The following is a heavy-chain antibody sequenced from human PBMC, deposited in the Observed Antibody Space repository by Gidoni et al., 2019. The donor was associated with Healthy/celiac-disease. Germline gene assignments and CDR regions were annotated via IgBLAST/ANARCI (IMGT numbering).Heavy chain of an antibody. CDR3: ARTPEGWFDP. V-gene: IGHV4-59*01. CDR2: T. Sequence: TNHNPSLKSRVTISVDTSKNQFSLKLSSVTAADTAVYYCARTPEGWFDPWGQGTLVTVSS. J-gene: IGHJ5*02.